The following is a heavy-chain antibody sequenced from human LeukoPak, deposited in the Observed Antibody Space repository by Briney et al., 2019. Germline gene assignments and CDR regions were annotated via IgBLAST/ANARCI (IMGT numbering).Heavy chain of an antibody. CDR3: ARGALAYCGGDCSLNNYFDY. J-gene: IGHJ4*02. V-gene: IGHV3-48*03. D-gene: IGHD2-21*02. CDR1: GFTFSSFD. Sequence: QPGGSLRLSCAASGFTFSSFDLNWVRQAPGKGLQWVSYISSGGTTIYYADSVKGRFTISRDNAKNSLYLQMNSLRDEDTAVYYCARGALAYCGGDCSLNNYFDYWGQGTLVTVSS. CDR2: ISSGGTTI.